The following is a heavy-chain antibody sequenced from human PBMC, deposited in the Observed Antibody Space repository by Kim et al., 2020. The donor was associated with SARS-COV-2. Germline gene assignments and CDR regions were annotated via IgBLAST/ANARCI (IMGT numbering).Heavy chain of an antibody. CDR2: ISYDGSNK. CDR3: ARGPYSGYEGYYFDY. CDR1: GFTFSSYA. D-gene: IGHD5-12*01. J-gene: IGHJ4*02. V-gene: IGHV3-30-3*01. Sequence: GGSLRLSCAASGFTFSSYAMHWVRQAPGKGLEWVAVISYDGSNKYYADSVKGRFTISRDNSKNTLYLQMNSLRAEDTAVYYCARGPYSGYEGYYFDYWGQGTLVTVSS.